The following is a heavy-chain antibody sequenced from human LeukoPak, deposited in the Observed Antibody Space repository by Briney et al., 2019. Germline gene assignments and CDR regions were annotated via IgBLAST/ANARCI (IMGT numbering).Heavy chain of an antibody. Sequence: SETLSLTCTVSGGSISSYYWSWIRQPPGKGLEWIGYIYYSGSTNYNPSLKSRVTISVDTSKNQFSLKLSSVTAADTAVYYCARGTDYEGLDYWGQGTLVTVSS. J-gene: IGHJ4*02. D-gene: IGHD4-17*01. CDR3: ARGTDYEGLDY. CDR1: GGSISSYY. CDR2: IYYSGST. V-gene: IGHV4-59*01.